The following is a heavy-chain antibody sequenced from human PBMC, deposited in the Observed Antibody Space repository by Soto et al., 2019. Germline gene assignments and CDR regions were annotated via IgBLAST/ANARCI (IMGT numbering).Heavy chain of an antibody. CDR3: ARMATSGTLNWFDP. Sequence: ASVKVSCKASGYAFSNNDISWVRQATGQGLEWXGWXXPXXGXGXXXQXXXGRVTMTRDTSTSTAYMELSSLASDDTAIYYCARMATSGTLNWFDPWGQGTLVTVSS. V-gene: IGHV1-8*01. J-gene: IGHJ5*02. CDR2: XXPXXGXG. CDR1: GYAFSNND.